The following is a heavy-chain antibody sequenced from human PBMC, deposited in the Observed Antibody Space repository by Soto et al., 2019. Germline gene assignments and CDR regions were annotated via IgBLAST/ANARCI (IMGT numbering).Heavy chain of an antibody. CDR1: GFTFSSYW. J-gene: IGHJ4*02. D-gene: IGHD3-16*02. CDR3: ALGVIANLFDY. Sequence: GGSLRLSCAASGFTFSSYWMSWVRQAPGKGLEWVANIKQDGSEKYYVDSVKGRFTISRDNAKNSLYLQMNSLRAEDTAVYYCALGVIANLFDYWGQGTLVTVSS. CDR2: IKQDGSEK. V-gene: IGHV3-7*01.